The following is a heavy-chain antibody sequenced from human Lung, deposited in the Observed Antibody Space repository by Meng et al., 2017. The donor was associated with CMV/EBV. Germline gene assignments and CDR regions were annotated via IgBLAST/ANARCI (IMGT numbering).Heavy chain of an antibody. CDR2: ISTNTGTP. D-gene: IGHD2/OR15-2a*01. V-gene: IGHV7-4-1*02. J-gene: IGHJ5*02. CDR3: ARGGNFDP. Sequence: VKLVQAGSELKKPGASVKVSCKASGYTFSTYTINWVRQAHGRGLEWMGWISTNTGTPTYTQGFTGRFVFSLDTSVSTAYLQISSLKAEDTAVYYCARGGNFDPWGQGTLVTVSS. CDR1: GYTFSTYT.